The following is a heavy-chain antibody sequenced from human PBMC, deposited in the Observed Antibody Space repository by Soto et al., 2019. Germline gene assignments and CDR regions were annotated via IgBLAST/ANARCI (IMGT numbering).Heavy chain of an antibody. D-gene: IGHD5-12*01. Sequence: SETLSLTCTVSCDAIISYFWSWIRQPPGKGLEWIGEINHSGSTNYNPSLKSRVTISVDTSKNQFSLKLSSVTAADTAVYYCARARWLRLAFDIWGQGTMVTVSS. V-gene: IGHV4-34*01. CDR3: ARARWLRLAFDI. CDR1: CDAIISYF. J-gene: IGHJ3*02. CDR2: INHSGST.